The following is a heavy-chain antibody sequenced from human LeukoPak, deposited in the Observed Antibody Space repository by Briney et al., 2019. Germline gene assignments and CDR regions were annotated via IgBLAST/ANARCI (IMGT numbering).Heavy chain of an antibody. V-gene: IGHV4-38-2*02. CDR2: IYHSGST. CDR1: GYSINNNYY. J-gene: IGHJ5*02. Sequence: PSETLSLTCTVSGYSINNNYYWDWIRQPPGKGLEWIASIYHSGSTNYNPSLKSRVTISVDKSKNQFSLKLSSVTAADTAVYYCARDQLYCSSSSCRNLGWFDPWGQGTLVTVSS. D-gene: IGHD2-2*01. CDR3: ARDQLYCSSSSCRNLGWFDP.